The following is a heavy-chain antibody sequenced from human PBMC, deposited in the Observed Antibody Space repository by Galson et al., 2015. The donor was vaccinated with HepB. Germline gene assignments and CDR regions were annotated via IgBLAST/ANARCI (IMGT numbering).Heavy chain of an antibody. CDR2: IYVDGFT. J-gene: IGHJ3*02. V-gene: IGHV3-66*02. Sequence: SLRLSCAASELTVSDGYMSWVRRTPGKGLEWLSVIYVDGFTYYADSVKGRFTMSRHSSNNTVDLQMNSLRGDDTGVYYCAMHQWLVLGFGSFDIWGQGTMVAVAS. CDR3: AMHQWLVLGFGSFDI. D-gene: IGHD6-19*01. CDR1: ELTVSDGY.